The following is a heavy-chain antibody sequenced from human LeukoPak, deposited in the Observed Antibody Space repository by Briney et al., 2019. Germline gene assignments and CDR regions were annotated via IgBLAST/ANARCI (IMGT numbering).Heavy chain of an antibody. CDR1: RFTFTNAW. V-gene: IGHV3-15*01. CDR3: TSSRQGESSAKIEC. Sequence: RAGVSLALSCAASRFTFTNAWMIWVRQAPGKALEWVGRITSKTDGGTIAYAAPVKGRFTISRDDSKNTLFLQMNSLNTEDTAVYYCTSSRQGESSAKIECWGEGALVTVSS. D-gene: IGHD1-26*01. J-gene: IGHJ4*02. CDR2: ITSKTDGGTI.